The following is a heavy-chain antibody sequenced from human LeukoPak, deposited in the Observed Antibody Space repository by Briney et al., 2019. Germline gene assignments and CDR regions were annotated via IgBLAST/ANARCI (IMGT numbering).Heavy chain of an antibody. CDR3: VRAGDSSSWYAVHYFDF. CDR1: GFTFSSYW. J-gene: IGHJ4*02. D-gene: IGHD6-13*01. Sequence: PGGSLRLSCAASGFTFSSYWMHWVRQAPGKGLVWVSRINSDGSSTSYGDSVKGRYTISRDNAKNTLYLQMNSLRAEDTAVYYCVRAGDSSSWYAVHYFDFWGQGTLVTVSS. CDR2: INSDGSST. V-gene: IGHV3-74*01.